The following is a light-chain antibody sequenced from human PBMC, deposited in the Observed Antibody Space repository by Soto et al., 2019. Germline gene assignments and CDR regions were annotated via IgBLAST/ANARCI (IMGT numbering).Light chain of an antibody. CDR1: QRVGTY. CDR2: GAS. CDR3: QQYGSSPYI. J-gene: IGKJ2*01. V-gene: IGKV3-20*01. Sequence: EIVLTQSPGTLSLSPGETATLSCRASQRVGTYLAWHQQKFGQSPRLIIYGASERATGIPDRFSGSGSGTDFTLIISRLEPDDFAVYYCQQYGSSPYIFVQGTKLEMK.